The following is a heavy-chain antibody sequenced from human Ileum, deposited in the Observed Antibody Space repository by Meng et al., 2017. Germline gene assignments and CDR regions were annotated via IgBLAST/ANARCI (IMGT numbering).Heavy chain of an antibody. CDR3: ARDLGGRYDY. V-gene: IGHV6-1*01. CDR1: GDSVSSNSAA. D-gene: IGHD1-26*01. Sequence: LRLSCAISGDSVSSNSAAWDWIRQSPSRGLEWLGRTYYRSRWYNDYAVSVKSRITINPDTSKNQFSLQLNSVTPDDTSVYYCARDLGGRYDYWGQGTLVTSPQ. CDR2: TYYRSRWYN. J-gene: IGHJ4*02.